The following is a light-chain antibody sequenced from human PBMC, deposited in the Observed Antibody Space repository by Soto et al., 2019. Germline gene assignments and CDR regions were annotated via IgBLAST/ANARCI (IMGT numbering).Light chain of an antibody. J-gene: IGKJ3*01. CDR3: QQYNSYSFT. Sequence: DIQMTQSPSSLSASVGDRVTITCRASQGISNYLAWYQQKPGKVPKLLIYKASSLESGVPSRFSGSGSGTEFPLTISSLQPDDFATYYCQQYNSYSFTFGPGTKVDIK. CDR2: KAS. V-gene: IGKV1-5*03. CDR1: QGISNY.